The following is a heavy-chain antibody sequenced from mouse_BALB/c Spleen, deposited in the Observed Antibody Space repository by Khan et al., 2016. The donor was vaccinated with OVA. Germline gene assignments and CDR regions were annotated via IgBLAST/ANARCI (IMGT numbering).Heavy chain of an antibody. CDR3: ACELRGFTY. J-gene: IGHJ3*01. V-gene: IGHV3-8*02. D-gene: IGHD1-1*01. CDR2: ISYSGNT. CDR1: GDSITSGY. Sequence: EVQLVESGPSLVKPSQTLSLTCSVTGDSITSGYWNWIRKFPGNKLEFMGYISYSGNTYYNPSLKSRISITRDTSKNQYYLQLNSVTTEDTATFYCACELRGFTYWGQGTLVTVSA.